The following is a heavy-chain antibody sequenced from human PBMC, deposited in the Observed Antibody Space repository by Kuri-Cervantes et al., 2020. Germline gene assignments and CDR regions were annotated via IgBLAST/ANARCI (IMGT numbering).Heavy chain of an antibody. D-gene: IGHD6-13*01. CDR2: IYPGDSET. V-gene: IGHV5-51*01. J-gene: IGHJ5*02. Sequence: KDSCKGSGYSFTSYWIGWVRQMPGKGLEWMGIIYPGDSETRYSPSFQGQVTISADKSISTAYLQWSSLKASDTAMYYCARAPILRGSSWYVRWFDPWGQGTLVTVSS. CDR3: ARAPILRGSSWYVRWFDP. CDR1: GYSFTSYW.